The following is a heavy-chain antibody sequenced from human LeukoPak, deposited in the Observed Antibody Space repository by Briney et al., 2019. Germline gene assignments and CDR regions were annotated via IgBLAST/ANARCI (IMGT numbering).Heavy chain of an antibody. V-gene: IGHV3-48*02. CDR3: ARHPGYKAFDP. Sequence: GGSLRLSCAASGFTFSSYNMNWVRQAPGKGLEWVSYIRSSGNTIYYADSVKGRFTISRDNAKNSVYLQMNSLRDEDTAVYYCARHPGYKAFDPWGQGTLVTVSS. J-gene: IGHJ5*02. CDR2: IRSSGNTI. CDR1: GFTFSSYN. D-gene: IGHD1-1*01.